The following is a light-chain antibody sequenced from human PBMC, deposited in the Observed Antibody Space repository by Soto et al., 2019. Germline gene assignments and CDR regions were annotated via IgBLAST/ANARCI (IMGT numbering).Light chain of an antibody. CDR1: QAIHSY. CDR3: QQRET. CDR2: ATS. Sequence: DIQMTQSPSSLSASVGDRVTITCRASQAIHSYLNWYQQKPGKAPNLLIFATSTLQSGVPSRFSGSGSGTDFTLTISSLQPEDFATYYCQQRETFDPGTKVDIK. V-gene: IGKV1-39*01. J-gene: IGKJ3*01.